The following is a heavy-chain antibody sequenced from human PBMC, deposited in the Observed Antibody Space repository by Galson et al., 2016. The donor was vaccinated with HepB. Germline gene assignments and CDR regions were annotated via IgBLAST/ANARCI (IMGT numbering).Heavy chain of an antibody. CDR1: GGSVSRSNW. D-gene: IGHD3-3*01. V-gene: IGHV4-4*02. Sequence: ETLSLTCAVSGGSVSRSNWWTWVRQPPGKGLEWIGEIYHSGDTNYSPSLKSRLTISLDNSKNQIPLRLTSVTAADTAVYYCAKNLRFLEWSYTYDGFDIWGHGTIVTVSA. CDR2: IYHSGDT. CDR3: AKNLRFLEWSYTYDGFDI. J-gene: IGHJ3*02.